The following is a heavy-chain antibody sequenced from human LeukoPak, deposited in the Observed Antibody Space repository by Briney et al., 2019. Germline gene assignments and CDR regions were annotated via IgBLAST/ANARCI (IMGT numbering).Heavy chain of an antibody. D-gene: IGHD2/OR15-2a*01. J-gene: IGHJ4*02. V-gene: IGHV4-39*01. Sequence: NPSETLSLTCTVSGGSISSGSNYWGWIRQPPGKGLEWIGSIYYSGSTYYNPSLKSRVTISVDTSKNQFSLKLSSVTAADTAVYYCVRHISVDRGETFDFWGLGSLVTVSS. CDR1: GGSISSGSNY. CDR2: IYYSGST. CDR3: VRHISVDRGETFDF.